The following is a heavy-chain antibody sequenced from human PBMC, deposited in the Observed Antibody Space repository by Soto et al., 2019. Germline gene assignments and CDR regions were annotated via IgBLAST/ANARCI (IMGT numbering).Heavy chain of an antibody. V-gene: IGHV1-46*03. CDR1: GYTFTSYY. D-gene: IGHD3-9*01. CDR3: ARDLQNRPSLTGYYEFGSGYYYGMDV. Sequence: GASVKVSCKASGYTFTSYYMHWVRQAPGQGLEWMGIINPSGGSTSYAQKFQGRVTMTRDTSTSTVYMELSSLRSEDTAVYYCARDLQNRPSLTGYYEFGSGYYYGMDVWGQGTTVTVSS. CDR2: INPSGGST. J-gene: IGHJ6*02.